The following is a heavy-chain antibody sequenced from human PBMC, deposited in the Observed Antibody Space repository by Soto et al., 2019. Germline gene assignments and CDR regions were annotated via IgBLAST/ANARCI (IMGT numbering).Heavy chain of an antibody. CDR2: ISGSSSYI. Sequence: EVQLVESGGGLVKPGGSLSLSCAASGFTFSSYNMNWVRQAPGKGLEWVSSISGSSSYIYYADSVKGRFTISRDNAKNSLYLQMNRLKAEDTAVYFCARERGIAAAPWGQGTLVTVSS. J-gene: IGHJ5*02. CDR3: ARERGIAAAP. V-gene: IGHV3-21*02. CDR1: GFTFSSYN. D-gene: IGHD6-13*01.